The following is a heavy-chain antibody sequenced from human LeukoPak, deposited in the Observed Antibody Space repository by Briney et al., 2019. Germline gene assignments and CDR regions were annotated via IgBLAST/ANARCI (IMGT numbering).Heavy chain of an antibody. J-gene: IGHJ4*02. Sequence: QLQLQESGPGLVKPSETLSLTCTVSGGSISSSSYYWGWIRQPPGKGLEWIGSIYYSGSTYYNPSLKSRVTISVDTSKNQFSLKLSSVTAADTAVYYCARVQQQLVYFDYWGQGTLVTVSS. D-gene: IGHD6-13*01. CDR3: ARVQQQLVYFDY. CDR1: GGSISSSSYY. CDR2: IYYSGST. V-gene: IGHV4-39*07.